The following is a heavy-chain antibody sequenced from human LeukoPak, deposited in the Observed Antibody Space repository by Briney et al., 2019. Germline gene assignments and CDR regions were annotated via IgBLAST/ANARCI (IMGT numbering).Heavy chain of an antibody. D-gene: IGHD3-10*01. J-gene: IGHJ4*02. V-gene: IGHV1-18*01. CDR1: GYTFTSYG. Sequence: GASVKVSCKASGYTFTSYGISWVRQAPGQGLEWMGWISAYNGNTNYAQKLQGRVTMTTDTSTSTAYMELRSLRSDDTAVYYCARDWNLDYYGSGSYLGYWGQGTLVTVSS. CDR2: ISAYNGNT. CDR3: ARDWNLDYYGSGSYLGY.